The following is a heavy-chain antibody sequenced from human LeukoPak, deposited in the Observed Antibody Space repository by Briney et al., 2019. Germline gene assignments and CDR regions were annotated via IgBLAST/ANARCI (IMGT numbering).Heavy chain of an antibody. CDR2: ISGSGGST. CDR1: GFTFSSYA. D-gene: IGHD3-22*01. Sequence: GGSLRLSCAASGFTFSSYAMSWVRQATGKGLEWVSAISGSGGSTYYADSVKGRFTISRDNSENTLYLQVNSPRAEDTAVYYCAKDGSSSSTYYFYFDYWGQGTLVTVSS. V-gene: IGHV3-23*01. J-gene: IGHJ4*02. CDR3: AKDGSSSSTYYFYFDY.